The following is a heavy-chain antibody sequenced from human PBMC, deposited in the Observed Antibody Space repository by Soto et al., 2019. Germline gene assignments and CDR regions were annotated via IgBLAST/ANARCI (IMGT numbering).Heavy chain of an antibody. Sequence: EVQLLESGGGLVQPGGSLRLSCAASGFTFSSYAMNWVRQAPGKGLEWVSVISGSGGSTYYADSVKGPFTISRDNSKNTRYLQMNTLRAEDTAVYYCARGSSSWYFDNWGQGNLVTVSS. V-gene: IGHV3-23*01. CDR3: ARGSSSWYFDN. D-gene: IGHD6-13*01. CDR2: ISGSGGST. J-gene: IGHJ4*02. CDR1: GFTFSSYA.